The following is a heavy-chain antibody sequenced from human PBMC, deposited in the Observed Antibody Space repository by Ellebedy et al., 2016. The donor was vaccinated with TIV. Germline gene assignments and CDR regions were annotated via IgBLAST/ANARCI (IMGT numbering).Heavy chain of an antibody. V-gene: IGHV4-59*08. Sequence: MPGGSLRLSCNVPGGSTSSYYWSWIWQPPGKGLEWIGYMHYNGDSNYNPALKSPVTMSVDTSKNQFSLKVFSVTAADTAVYYCARMLPGRLEEWGQGILVTVSS. CDR1: GGSTSSYY. J-gene: IGHJ4*02. CDR2: MHYNGDS. D-gene: IGHD1-1*01. CDR3: ARMLPGRLEE.